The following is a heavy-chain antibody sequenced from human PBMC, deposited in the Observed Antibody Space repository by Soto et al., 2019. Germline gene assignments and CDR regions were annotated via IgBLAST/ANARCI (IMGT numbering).Heavy chain of an antibody. CDR1: GFTFSNYG. CDR2: ISHDGSNK. J-gene: IGHJ4*02. D-gene: IGHD3-16*01. Sequence: QVQLVDSGGGVVQPGRSLRLSCTGSGFTFSNYGMHWVRQAPGKGLEWVAIISHDGSNKYYAASVKDRFTSSRDNPKNTLYLQRNSLGAGETVVYYCAKGGGDQRYCDYWGQGTLVIVSS. CDR3: AKGGGDQRYCDY. V-gene: IGHV3-30*18.